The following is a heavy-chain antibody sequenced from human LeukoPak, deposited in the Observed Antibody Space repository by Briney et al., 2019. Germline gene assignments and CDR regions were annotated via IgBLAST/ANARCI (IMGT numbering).Heavy chain of an antibody. J-gene: IGHJ4*02. Sequence: PGGSLRLSCTAAGFNFRTSWMSWVRQSPAKGLEFLANIKYDGTVKNYVDSVKGRFTISRDNPRNSLYLQTDSLRAEDTAVYYRARDPDSSSFDYWGQGALVTVSS. CDR3: ARDPDSSSFDY. CDR2: IKYDGTVK. CDR1: GFNFRTSW. D-gene: IGHD6-13*01. V-gene: IGHV3-7*01.